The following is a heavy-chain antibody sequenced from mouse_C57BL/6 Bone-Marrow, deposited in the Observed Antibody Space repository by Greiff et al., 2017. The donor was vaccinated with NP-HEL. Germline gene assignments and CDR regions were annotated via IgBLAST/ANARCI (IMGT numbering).Heavy chain of an antibody. D-gene: IGHD1-1*02. CDR3: ARSCGNSDY. CDR2: IYPGDGDT. Sequence: VKLQESGPELVKPGASVKISCKASGYAFSSSWMNWVKQRPGKGLEWIGRIYPGDGDTNYNGKFKGKATLTADKSSSTAYMQLSSLTSEDSAVYFCARSCGNSDYWGQGTTLTASS. CDR1: GYAFSSSW. J-gene: IGHJ2*01. V-gene: IGHV1-82*01.